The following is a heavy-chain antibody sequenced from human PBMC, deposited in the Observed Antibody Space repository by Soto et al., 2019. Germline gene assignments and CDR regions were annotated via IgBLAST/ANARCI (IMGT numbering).Heavy chain of an antibody. CDR2: IYKDFT. J-gene: IGHJ3*02. D-gene: IGHD2-15*01. Sequence: EVQLVESGGGLVQPGGSLRLSCVASGFTVTDIYMNWVRQSPGKGLEWVSVIYKDFTDYADFVRGRFSVSTDTSTNALYLQLDNLRAEDTAVYYCAREPRYCSGGSCSIMGDAFDTWGQGAMVTVSS. CDR3: AREPRYCSGGSCSIMGDAFDT. V-gene: IGHV3-66*01. CDR1: GFTVTDIY.